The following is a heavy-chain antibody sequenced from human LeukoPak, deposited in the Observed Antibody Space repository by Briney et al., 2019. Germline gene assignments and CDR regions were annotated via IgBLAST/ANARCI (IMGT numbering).Heavy chain of an antibody. CDR1: GFTVSSNY. V-gene: IGHV3-53*01. Sequence: GGSLRLSCAASGFTVSSNYMSWVRQAPGKGLEWVSVIYTGGTTNYADSVKGRFTISRDNSKHTLYLQMNSLRAEDTAVYYCARSTTWYGWFDPWGQGTLVTVSS. J-gene: IGHJ5*02. CDR3: ARSTTWYGWFDP. D-gene: IGHD2-2*01. CDR2: IYTGGTT.